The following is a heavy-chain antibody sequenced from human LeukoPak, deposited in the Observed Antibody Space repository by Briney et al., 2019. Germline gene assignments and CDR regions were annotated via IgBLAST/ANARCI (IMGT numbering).Heavy chain of an antibody. Sequence: PGGSLRLSCASSVFTFSNHGTLWARQAPGKGLEWVAVIWYDGSNKYYADSVKGRFTISRDNSKNTLYLQMNSLRAEDTRVSYCARESRAWVGGVIDCWGQGTLVTVSS. V-gene: IGHV3-33*01. CDR3: ARESRAWVGGVIDC. CDR1: VFTFSNHG. J-gene: IGHJ4*02. D-gene: IGHD3-10*01. CDR2: IWYDGSNK.